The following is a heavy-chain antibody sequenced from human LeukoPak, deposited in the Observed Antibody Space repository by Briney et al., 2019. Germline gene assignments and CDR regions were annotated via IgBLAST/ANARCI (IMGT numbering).Heavy chain of an antibody. CDR1: GFTFSGSA. J-gene: IGHJ5*02. Sequence: PGGSLRLSCAASGFTFSGSAIHWVRQSSGKGLEWVGQIDKKDKGYATATAYAASVKGRLTISRDDSINTAYLQMRSLKTEDTALYYCTRDSGTYNWLDPWGQGTLVTVSS. V-gene: IGHV3-73*01. CDR2: IDKKDKGYATAT. D-gene: IGHD1-26*01. CDR3: TRDSGTYNWLDP.